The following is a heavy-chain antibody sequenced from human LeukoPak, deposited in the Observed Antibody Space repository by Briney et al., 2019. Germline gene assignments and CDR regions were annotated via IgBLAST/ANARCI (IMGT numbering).Heavy chain of an antibody. D-gene: IGHD2-15*01. Sequence: PGGSLRLSCAASGFSFSSYAMSWVRQAPGKGLEWVSSISVSGGNTYDADSVKGWFTISRDNSKNTLYLQMNSLRAEDTAVYYCAKAHVGYRSGGSCGYFDYWGQGTLVTVSS. V-gene: IGHV3-23*01. CDR3: AKAHVGYRSGGSCGYFDY. CDR1: GFSFSSYA. CDR2: ISVSGGNT. J-gene: IGHJ4*02.